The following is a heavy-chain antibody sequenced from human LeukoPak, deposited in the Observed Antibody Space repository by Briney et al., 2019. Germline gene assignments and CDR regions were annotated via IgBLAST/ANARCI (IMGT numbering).Heavy chain of an antibody. CDR2: TYYRSKWYN. CDR3: AREYPLYSGSDYRFDY. V-gene: IGHV6-1*01. Sequence: SQTLSLTCAISGDSVSSNFAAWNWIRQSPSGGLEWLGRTYYRSKWYNDYAVSVKSRITINPDTSKDQFSLHLNSVTPEDTAVYYCAREYPLYSGSDYRFDYWGQEPWSPSPQ. D-gene: IGHD1-26*01. J-gene: IGHJ4*01. CDR1: GDSVSSNFAA.